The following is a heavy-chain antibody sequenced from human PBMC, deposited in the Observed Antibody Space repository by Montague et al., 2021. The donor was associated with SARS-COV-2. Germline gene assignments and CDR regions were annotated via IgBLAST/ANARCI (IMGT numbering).Heavy chain of an antibody. CDR2: ISHSGST. CDR1: GGSFSNYY. CDR3: ARHYSATLPAVY. J-gene: IGHJ4*02. V-gene: IGHV4-34*01. Sequence: SETLSLTCAISGGSFSNYYWSWIRQPPGKGLEWIGEISHSGSTNYNPSLKSRVTISIDTSKNQFSLKLSSVTAADTAVYYCARHYSATLPAVYWGQGTLVTVSS. D-gene: IGHD2-15*01.